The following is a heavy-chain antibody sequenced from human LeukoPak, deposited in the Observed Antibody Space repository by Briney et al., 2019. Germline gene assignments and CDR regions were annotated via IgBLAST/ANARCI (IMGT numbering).Heavy chain of an antibody. CDR1: GGSISSYY. Sequence: SETLSLTCTVSGGSISSYYWSWIRQPAGKGLEWIGRISTSGNTNYNPSLKSRVTMSVDTSKNHFSLKLSSVTAADTAVYYCATYCSGGSCYSPYYFDYWGQGTLVTVSS. CDR3: ATYCSGGSCYSPYYFDY. CDR2: ISTSGNT. J-gene: IGHJ4*02. V-gene: IGHV4-4*07. D-gene: IGHD2-15*01.